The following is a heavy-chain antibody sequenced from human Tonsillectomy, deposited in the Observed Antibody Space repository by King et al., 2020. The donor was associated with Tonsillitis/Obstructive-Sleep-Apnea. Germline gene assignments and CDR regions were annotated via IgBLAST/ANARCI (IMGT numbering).Heavy chain of an antibody. CDR1: GFTFSSYD. CDR3: ARVIGGRTNNYHMDV. CDR2: IGTCGDT. D-gene: IGHD3/OR15-3a*01. J-gene: IGHJ6*03. Sequence: VQLVESGGGLVQPGGSLRLSCAASGFTFSSYDMHWVRQATGKVLEWVALIGTCGDTYYPVSVKGRFTISRENAKNSLYLQMNSLRAGDTAVYYCARVIGGRTNNYHMDVWGKGTTVIVSS. V-gene: IGHV3-13*04.